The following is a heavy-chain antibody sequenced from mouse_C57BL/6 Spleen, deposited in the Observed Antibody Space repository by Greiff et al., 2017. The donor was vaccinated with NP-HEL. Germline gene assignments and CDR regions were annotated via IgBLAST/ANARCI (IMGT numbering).Heavy chain of an antibody. CDR3: ARSYYSNHRYFDV. V-gene: IGHV1-80*01. J-gene: IGHJ1*03. CDR2: IYPGDGDT. CDR1: GYAFSSYW. Sequence: VQLQQSGAELVKPGASVKISCKASGYAFSSYWMNWVKQRPGKGLEWIGQIYPGDGDTNYNGKFKGKATLTADKSSSTAYMQLSSLTSEDSAVYFCARSYYSNHRYFDVWGTGTTVTVSS. D-gene: IGHD2-5*01.